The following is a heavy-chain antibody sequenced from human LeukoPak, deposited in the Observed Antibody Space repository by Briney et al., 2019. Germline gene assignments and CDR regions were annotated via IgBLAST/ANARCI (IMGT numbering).Heavy chain of an antibody. D-gene: IGHD5-12*01. CDR2: IRYDGNNQ. J-gene: IGHJ4*02. Sequence: GGSLRLSCAASGFTFRNSGVHWVSQAPGKGLEWGALIRYDGNNQYYGDSVRGSFTIPRDNSKNTLYREMNRLKPEDSAVYYCAKAGRVATFTIADWGEGTLVTVSS. V-gene: IGHV3-30*02. CDR3: AKAGRVATFTIAD. CDR1: GFTFRNSG.